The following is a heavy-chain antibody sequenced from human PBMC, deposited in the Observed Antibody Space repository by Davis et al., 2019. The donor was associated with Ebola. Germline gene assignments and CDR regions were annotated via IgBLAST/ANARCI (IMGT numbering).Heavy chain of an antibody. Sequence: ASVKVSCKAAGYIFTSYGFGWVRQAPGQGLEWMGWISVYNGNKIYAQQFQDRITMTTDTSTSTAYMELRSLRSEDTAVYYCARGIFGEVTGGDYWGQGALVTVSS. CDR1: GYIFTSYG. CDR2: ISVYNGNK. J-gene: IGHJ4*02. D-gene: IGHD3-3*01. V-gene: IGHV1-18*04. CDR3: ARGIFGEVTGGDY.